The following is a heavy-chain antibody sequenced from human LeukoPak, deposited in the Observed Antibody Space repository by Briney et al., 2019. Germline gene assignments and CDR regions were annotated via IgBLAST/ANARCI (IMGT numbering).Heavy chain of an antibody. D-gene: IGHD1-26*01. CDR3: AKVQTGRGSYSGYYYYGMDV. J-gene: IGHJ6*02. Sequence: PGGSLRLSCAASGFTFSSYAMSWVRQAPGKGLEWVSAISGSGGSTYYAVSVRGRFTISRDNSKNTLYLQMNSLRAEDTAVYYCAKVQTGRGSYSGYYYYGMDVWGQGTTVTVSS. V-gene: IGHV3-23*01. CDR1: GFTFSSYA. CDR2: ISGSGGST.